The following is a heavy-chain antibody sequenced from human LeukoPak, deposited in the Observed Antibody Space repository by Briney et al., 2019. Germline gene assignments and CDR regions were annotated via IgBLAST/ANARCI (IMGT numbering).Heavy chain of an antibody. J-gene: IGHJ6*03. D-gene: IGHD3-9*01. CDR3: ARAADWLLSNYYYMDV. Sequence: SVKVFCKASGVTFTSYGISWVRQAPGRGLEWMGGSIPIFGIANYAQKFQGRVTITADKSTSTAYMELSSLRSEDTAVYYCARAADWLLSNYYYMDVWGKGTTVTVSS. CDR1: GVTFTSYG. CDR2: SIPIFGIA. V-gene: IGHV1-69*10.